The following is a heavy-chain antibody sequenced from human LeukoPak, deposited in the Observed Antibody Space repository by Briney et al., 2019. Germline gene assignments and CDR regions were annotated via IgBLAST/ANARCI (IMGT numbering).Heavy chain of an antibody. CDR1: GGSIRSSSHY. CDR2: VDYSGST. J-gene: IGHJ4*02. CDR3: ASSRDWFPYDY. Sequence: SETLSLTCTVSGGSIRSSSHYWGWIRQPPGKGLDWIGGVDYSGSTYYNPSLKSRVTISVDSSNNHFYLNPSSVTAADTAVYYCASSRDWFPYDYWGQGTLVTVSS. V-gene: IGHV4-39*02. D-gene: IGHD3-9*01.